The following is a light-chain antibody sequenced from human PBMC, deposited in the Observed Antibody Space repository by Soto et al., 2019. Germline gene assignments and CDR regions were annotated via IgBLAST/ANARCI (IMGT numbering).Light chain of an antibody. CDR1: RSDVGGYNY. CDR3: FSYSTSRARI. CDR2: DVS. Sequence: QSALTQPASVSGSPGQWITISCTGTRSDVGGYNYVSWYKQKPGKAPKLVIYDVSHRPSGVSDRFFGSKSGNTASLIISGLQAADDPGYYCFSYSTSRARIFGGATKRTFL. J-gene: IGLJ2*01. V-gene: IGLV2-14*01.